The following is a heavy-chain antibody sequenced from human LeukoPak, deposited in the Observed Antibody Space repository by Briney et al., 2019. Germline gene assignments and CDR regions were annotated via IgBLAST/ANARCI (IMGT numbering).Heavy chain of an antibody. CDR1: GFTFDDYA. CDR2: ISWNSGSI. Sequence: GGSLRLSCAASGFTFDDYAMHWVRQAPGKGLEWVSGISWNSGSIGYADSVKGRFTISRDNAKSSLYLQMNSLRAEDTALYYCAKARRRDYYFDYWGQGTLVTVSS. J-gene: IGHJ4*02. CDR3: AKARRRDYYFDY. D-gene: IGHD5-24*01. V-gene: IGHV3-9*01.